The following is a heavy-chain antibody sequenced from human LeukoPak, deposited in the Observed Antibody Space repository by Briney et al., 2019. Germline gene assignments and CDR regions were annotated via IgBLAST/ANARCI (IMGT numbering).Heavy chain of an antibody. CDR2: INPSGGST. CDR3: ARDFWYYYDSSGYYYDY. CDR1: GYTFTSYY. D-gene: IGHD3-22*01. J-gene: IGHJ4*02. V-gene: IGHV1-46*01. Sequence: VASVKVSCKASGYTFTSYYMNWVRQAPGQGLEWMGIINPSGGSTSYAQKFQGRVTMTRDTSTSTVYMELSSLRSEDTAVYYCARDFWYYYDSSGYYYDYWGQGTLVTVSS.